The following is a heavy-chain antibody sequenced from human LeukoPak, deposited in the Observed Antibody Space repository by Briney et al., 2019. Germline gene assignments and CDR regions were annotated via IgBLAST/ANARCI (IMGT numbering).Heavy chain of an antibody. D-gene: IGHD3-9*01. Sequence: GGSLRLSCAASGFIFSGSSIHWVRQASGKGLEWIGRIRSKANTYATAYAASVRSRFTISRDDSKNTAYLQMNSLKPEDTAVYYCSRDFDRPVNYYYYMDVWGKGTTVTISS. CDR1: GFIFSGSS. CDR3: SRDFDRPVNYYYYMDV. CDR2: IRSKANTYAT. V-gene: IGHV3-73*01. J-gene: IGHJ6*03.